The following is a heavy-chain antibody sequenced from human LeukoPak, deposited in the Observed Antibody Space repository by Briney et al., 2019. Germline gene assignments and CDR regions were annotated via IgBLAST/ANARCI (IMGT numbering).Heavy chain of an antibody. CDR3: ARFLDYYGMDV. V-gene: IGHV4-39*01. J-gene: IGHJ6*02. CDR1: GGSISSSSYY. CDR2: IYYRGST. Sequence: SSETLSLTCTVSGGSISSSSYYWGWIRQPPVKGLEWIGSIYYRGSTYYNPSLKSRVTISVDTSKNQFSLKLSSVTAADTAVYYCARFLDYYGMDVWGQGTTVTVSS.